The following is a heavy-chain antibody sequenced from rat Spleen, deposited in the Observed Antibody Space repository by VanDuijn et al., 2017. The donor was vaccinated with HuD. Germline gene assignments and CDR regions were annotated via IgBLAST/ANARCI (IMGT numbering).Heavy chain of an antibody. J-gene: IGHJ2*01. CDR3: ARPYNNYFDY. V-gene: IGHV5-7*01. D-gene: IGHD1-10*01. CDR1: GFTFSDHY. Sequence: EVQLVESGGGLVQPGRSLKLSCAASGFTFSDHYMAWVRQAPTKGLEWVASINYDGSSTYYRDSVKGRFTISRDDAKNTQYLQMDSLRSEDSATYYCARPYNNYFDYWGQGVMVTVSS. CDR2: INYDGSST.